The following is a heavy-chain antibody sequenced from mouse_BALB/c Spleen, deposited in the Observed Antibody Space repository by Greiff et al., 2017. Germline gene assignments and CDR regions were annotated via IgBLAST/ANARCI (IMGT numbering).Heavy chain of an antibody. CDR3: ASNYYGSSPYAMDY. D-gene: IGHD1-1*01. CDR2: IWAGGST. CDR1: GFSLTSYG. V-gene: IGHV2-9*02. J-gene: IGHJ4*01. Sequence: QVQLKRSGPGLVAPSQSLSITCTVSGFSLTSYGVHWVRQPPGKGLEWLGVIWAGGSTNYNSALMSRLSISKDNSKSQVSLKMNSLQTDDTAMYYCASNYYGSSPYAMDYWGQGTSGTVSS.